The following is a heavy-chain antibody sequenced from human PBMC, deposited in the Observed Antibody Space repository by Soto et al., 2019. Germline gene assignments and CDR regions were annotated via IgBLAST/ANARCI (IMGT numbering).Heavy chain of an antibody. CDR2: IIPIFGTA. Sequence: GASVKVSCKASGGTFSSYAISWVRQAPGQGLEWMGGIIPIFGTANYAQKFQGRVTITADKSTSTAYMELSSLRSEDTAVYYCARGYYDSSGYYGYYFDYWGQGTLVTVSS. J-gene: IGHJ4*02. V-gene: IGHV1-69*06. CDR1: GGTFSSYA. D-gene: IGHD3-22*01. CDR3: ARGYYDSSGYYGYYFDY.